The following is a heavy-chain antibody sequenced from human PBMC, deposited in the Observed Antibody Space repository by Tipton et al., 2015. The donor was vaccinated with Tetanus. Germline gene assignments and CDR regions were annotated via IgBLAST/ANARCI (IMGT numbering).Heavy chain of an antibody. D-gene: IGHD3-16*01. CDR3: VARGDLGFDY. J-gene: IGHJ4*02. Sequence: QAQLVQSGPEVKKPGASVIVSCKASGYTFTGYYIHWVRQAPGQGLEWMGRMNSNTGDTYSAQNFQGRVTMTRETSISTAYMELSRLTSDDTAMYYCVARGDLGFDYWGQGTQVTVSS. CDR2: MNSNTGDT. CDR1: GYTFTGYY. V-gene: IGHV1-2*06.